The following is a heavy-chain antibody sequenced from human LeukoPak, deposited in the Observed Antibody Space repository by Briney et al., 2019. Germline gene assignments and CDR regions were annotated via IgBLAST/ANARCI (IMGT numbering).Heavy chain of an antibody. J-gene: IGHJ5*02. CDR3: ARRRRAAAFFAP. V-gene: IGHV1-8*02. CDR1: GYTFTSYD. D-gene: IGHD6-13*01. CDR2: MNPNSGNT. Sequence: ASVKVSCKASGYTFTSYDINWVRQATGQGLEWMGWMNPNSGNTGYAQKFQGRVTMTRNPSISTAYMELSSLRSEDTAVYYCARRRRAAAFFAPWGQGTLVTVSS.